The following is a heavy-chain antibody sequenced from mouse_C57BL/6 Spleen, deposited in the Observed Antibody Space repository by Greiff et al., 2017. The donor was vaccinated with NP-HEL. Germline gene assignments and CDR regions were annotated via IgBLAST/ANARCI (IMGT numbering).Heavy chain of an antibody. D-gene: IGHD4-1*01. CDR3: ATGGGFDY. V-gene: IGHV5-17*01. J-gene: IGHJ2*01. CDR2: ISSGSSTI. Sequence: DVQLVESGGGLVKPGGSLKLSCAASGFTFSDYGMHWVRQAPEKGLEWVAYISSGSSTIYYADTVKGRFTISRDNAKNTLFLQMTSLRSEDTAMFYCATGGGFDYWGQGTTLTVSS. CDR1: GFTFSDYG.